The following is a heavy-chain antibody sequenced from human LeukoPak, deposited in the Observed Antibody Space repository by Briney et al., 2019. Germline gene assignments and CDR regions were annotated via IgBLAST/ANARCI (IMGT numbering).Heavy chain of an antibody. J-gene: IGHJ3*02. CDR3: ATSDYGDSNDAFDI. V-gene: IGHV1-24*01. CDR2: FDPEDGET. Sequence: GASVKVSCKVSGYTLTELSMHWVRQAPGKGLEWMGGFDPEDGETIYAQKFQGRVTMTEDTSTDTAYMELSSLRSEDTAVYYCATSDYGDSNDAFDIWGQGTMATVSS. CDR1: GYTLTELS. D-gene: IGHD4-17*01.